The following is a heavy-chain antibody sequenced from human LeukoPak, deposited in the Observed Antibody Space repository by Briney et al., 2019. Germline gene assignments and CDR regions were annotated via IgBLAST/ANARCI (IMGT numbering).Heavy chain of an antibody. CDR1: GFTFSSYG. CDR2: ISGSGGST. CDR3: AKSDASMVRGDYYFDY. Sequence: GGSLRLSCAASGFTFSSYGMSWVRQAPGKGLEWVSAISGSGGSTYYADSVKGRFTISRDNSKNTLYLQMNSLRAEDTAVYYCAKSDASMVRGDYYFDYWGQGTLVTVSS. J-gene: IGHJ4*02. V-gene: IGHV3-23*01. D-gene: IGHD3-10*01.